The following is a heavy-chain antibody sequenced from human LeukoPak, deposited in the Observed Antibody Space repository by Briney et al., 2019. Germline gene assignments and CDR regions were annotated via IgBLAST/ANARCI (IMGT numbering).Heavy chain of an antibody. CDR1: GGSISSISYY. Sequence: SETLSLTCTVSGGSISSISYYWGWIRQPPGKGLEWIGSMYHDGSTYYNPSLKSRVTISVDTSKNQFSLKLSSVTAADTAVYYCARVPWGYSYVFDYWGQGTLVTVSS. CDR2: MYHDGST. V-gene: IGHV4-39*01. J-gene: IGHJ4*02. D-gene: IGHD5-18*01. CDR3: ARVPWGYSYVFDY.